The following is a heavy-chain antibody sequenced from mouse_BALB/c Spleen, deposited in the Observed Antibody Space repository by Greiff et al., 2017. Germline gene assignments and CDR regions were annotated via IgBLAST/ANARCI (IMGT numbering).Heavy chain of an antibody. CDR1: GYTFTDYN. D-gene: IGHD3-1*01. J-gene: IGHJ3*01. CDR3: ARGANGFAY. Sequence: SGPELVKPGASVKISCKASGYTFTDYNMHWVKQSHGKSLEWIGYIYPYNGGTGYNQKFKSKATLTVDNSSSTAYMELRSLTSEDSAVYYCARGANGFAYWGQGTLVTVSA. V-gene: IGHV1S29*02. CDR2: IYPYNGGT.